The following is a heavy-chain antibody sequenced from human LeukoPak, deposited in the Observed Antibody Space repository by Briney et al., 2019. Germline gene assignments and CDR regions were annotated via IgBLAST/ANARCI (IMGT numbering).Heavy chain of an antibody. CDR3: ARDGGYSYARRIDY. V-gene: IGHV3-30-3*01. D-gene: IGHD5-12*01. CDR1: GFTFSSHN. Sequence: GGSLRLSCAASGFTFSSHNMHWVRQAPGKGLEWVALISNDGINKYYADSVKGRFTISRDNSKTTLYLQMNGLRGEETAVYYCARDGGYSYARRIDYWGEGTLVTVSS. CDR2: ISNDGINK. J-gene: IGHJ4*02.